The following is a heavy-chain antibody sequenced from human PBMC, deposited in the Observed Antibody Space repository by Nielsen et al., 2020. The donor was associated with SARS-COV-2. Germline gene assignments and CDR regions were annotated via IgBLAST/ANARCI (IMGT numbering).Heavy chain of an antibody. V-gene: IGHV3-23*01. CDR2: ISASGGST. Sequence: GGSLRLSCAASGFPLNIYAMAWVRRAPGRGLEWVSGISASGGSTYYADSAKGRFRISRDNSKNVLFLQMSSLRVEDTAIYYCAKDDVVRGDAYDIWGQGTVVTVSS. CDR1: GFPLNIYA. J-gene: IGHJ3*02. CDR3: AKDDVVRGDAYDI. D-gene: IGHD3-10*01.